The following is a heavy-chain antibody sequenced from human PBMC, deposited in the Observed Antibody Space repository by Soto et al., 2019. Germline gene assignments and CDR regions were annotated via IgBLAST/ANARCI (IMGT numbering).Heavy chain of an antibody. J-gene: IGHJ3*02. CDR1: GFTFSSYW. V-gene: IGHV3-7*01. CDR2: IKQDGSEK. CDR3: ARVAIRSDAFDI. D-gene: IGHD4-17*01. Sequence: AGGSLRLSCAASGFTFSSYWMSWVSQAPGKGLEWVANIKQDGSEKYYVDSVKGRYTISRDNAKNSLYLQMNSLRAEDTAVYYCARVAIRSDAFDIWGQGTMVTVSS.